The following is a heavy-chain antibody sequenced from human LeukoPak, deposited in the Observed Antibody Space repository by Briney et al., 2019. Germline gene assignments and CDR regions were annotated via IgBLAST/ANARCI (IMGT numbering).Heavy chain of an antibody. Sequence: RPGGSLRLSCAASGFTVSSNYMSWVRQAPGKGLEWVSVIYSGGNTFYADSVKGRFTISRDNSKNTLYLQMSSLRVEDTAVYFCTRLNYDGSVTNAFDVWGQGTMVTVSS. V-gene: IGHV3-66*04. CDR1: GFTVSSNY. J-gene: IGHJ3*01. D-gene: IGHD3-22*01. CDR3: TRLNYDGSVTNAFDV. CDR2: IYSGGNT.